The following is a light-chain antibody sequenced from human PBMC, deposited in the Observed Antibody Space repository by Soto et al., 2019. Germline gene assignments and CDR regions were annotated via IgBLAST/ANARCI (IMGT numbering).Light chain of an antibody. Sequence: QSALTQPRSVSGSPGPSVTISCTGTSSDVGGYNYVSWYQHDPGKAPKLMISDVSKRPSGVPDRFSGSKSGNTASLTISGLQAEDEADYYCCSYAGSYSRVFGGGTKLTVL. J-gene: IGLJ3*02. V-gene: IGLV2-11*01. CDR1: SSDVGGYNY. CDR2: DVS. CDR3: CSYAGSYSRV.